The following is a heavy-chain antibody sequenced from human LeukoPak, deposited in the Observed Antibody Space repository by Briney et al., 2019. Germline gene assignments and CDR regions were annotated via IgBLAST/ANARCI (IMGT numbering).Heavy chain of an antibody. Sequence: GESLRLSCAASGFTFSSYSMNWVRQAPGKGLEWVSYISSSSSTIYYADSVKGRFTFSRDNAKNSLYLQMNSLRAEDTAVYYCARDSSGYDFWSGYYTWPKGDAFDIWGQGTMVTVSS. V-gene: IGHV3-48*01. D-gene: IGHD3-3*01. J-gene: IGHJ3*02. CDR1: GFTFSSYS. CDR3: ARDSSGYDFWSGYYTWPKGDAFDI. CDR2: ISSSSSTI.